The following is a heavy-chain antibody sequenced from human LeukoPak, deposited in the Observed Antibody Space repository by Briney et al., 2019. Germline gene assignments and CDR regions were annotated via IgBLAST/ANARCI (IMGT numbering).Heavy chain of an antibody. J-gene: IGHJ6*02. V-gene: IGHV3-23*01. CDR1: GFIFSSYA. D-gene: IGHD4-17*01. Sequence: GGSLRLSCAASGFIFSSYAMSWVRQAPGKGLEWVSGISGSGGSTYYADSVKGRFTISRDNSKNTVFLQMNSLRAEDTAVYYCARDSYAFQYYGMDVWGQGTTVTVSS. CDR2: ISGSGGST. CDR3: ARDSYAFQYYGMDV.